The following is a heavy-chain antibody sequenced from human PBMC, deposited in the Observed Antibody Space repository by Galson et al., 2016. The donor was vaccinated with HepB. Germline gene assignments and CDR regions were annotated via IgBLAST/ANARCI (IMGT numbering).Heavy chain of an antibody. CDR3: AGGPLRYDYMDV. V-gene: IGHV1-18*04. CDR1: GYTFTKYR. Sequence: SVKVSCKASGYTFTKYRASWVRQAPGQGLEWMAWISGYSGDTNYSPRFQGRVTLTIDTSTTTVYMEVRSLRSDDTAVYYCAGGPLRYDYMDVWGKGTTVTVSS. D-gene: IGHD3-16*01. CDR2: ISGYSGDT. J-gene: IGHJ6*03.